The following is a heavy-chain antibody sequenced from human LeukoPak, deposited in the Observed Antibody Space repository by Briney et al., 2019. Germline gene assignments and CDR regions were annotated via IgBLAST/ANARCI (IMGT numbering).Heavy chain of an antibody. Sequence: PGGSLRLSCAASGFTFSSYAMSWVRQAPGKGLERVSAISGSGGSTYYADSVKGRFTISRDNSKNTLYLQMNSLRAEDTAVYYCAKRTEDYYYYYMDVWGKGTTVTVSS. CDR1: GFTFSSYA. D-gene: IGHD1-14*01. J-gene: IGHJ6*03. CDR2: ISGSGGST. V-gene: IGHV3-23*01. CDR3: AKRTEDYYYYYMDV.